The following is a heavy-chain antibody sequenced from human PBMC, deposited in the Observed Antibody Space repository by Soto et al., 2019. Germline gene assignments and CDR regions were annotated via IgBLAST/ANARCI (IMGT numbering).Heavy chain of an antibody. CDR1: GFTFSSYA. CDR3: AKGFQPDYYDSSGYYPEYYFDY. D-gene: IGHD3-22*01. CDR2: ISGSGVST. V-gene: IGHV3-23*01. Sequence: GGSLRLSCAASGFTFSSYAMSWVRQAPGKGLEWVSAISGSGVSTYYADSVKGRFTISRDNSKNTLYLQMNSLRAEDTAVYYCAKGFQPDYYDSSGYYPEYYFDYWGQGTPVTVSS. J-gene: IGHJ4*02.